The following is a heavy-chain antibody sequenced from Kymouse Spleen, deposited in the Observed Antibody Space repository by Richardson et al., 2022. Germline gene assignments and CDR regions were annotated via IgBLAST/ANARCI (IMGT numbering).Heavy chain of an antibody. CDR1: GFTFSSYS. J-gene: IGHJ6*02. CDR3: ARDRKYSSSWFYYYYYGMDV. CDR2: ISSSSSTI. Sequence: EVQLVESGGGLVQPGGSLRLSCAASGFTFSSYSMNWVRQAPGKGLEWVSYISSSSSTIYYADSVKGRFTISRDNAKNSLYLQMNSLRDEDTAVYYCARDRKYSSSWFYYYYYGMDVWGQGTTVTVSS. V-gene: IGHV3-48*02. D-gene: IGHD6-13*01.